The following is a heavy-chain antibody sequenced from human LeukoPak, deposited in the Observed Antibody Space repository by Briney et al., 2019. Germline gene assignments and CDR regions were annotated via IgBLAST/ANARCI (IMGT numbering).Heavy chain of an antibody. CDR3: ARDRGKDYFDY. Sequence: PGGSLRLSCVASGFTFRNHGMHWVRQAPGKGLEWVALIYYDGTIKNYEDSVKGRFTISRDNSKNTLSLQMNSLRADDTAVYYCARDRGKDYFDYWGQGTLVTVSS. V-gene: IGHV3-33*01. D-gene: IGHD3-10*01. CDR1: GFTFRNHG. CDR2: IYYDGTIK. J-gene: IGHJ4*02.